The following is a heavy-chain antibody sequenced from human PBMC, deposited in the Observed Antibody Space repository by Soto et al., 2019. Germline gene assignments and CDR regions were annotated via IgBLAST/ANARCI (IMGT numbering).Heavy chain of an antibody. V-gene: IGHV1-69*01. D-gene: IGHD1-26*01. Sequence: QVQLVQSGAEVKKPGSSVKVSCKASGGTFSSYAISWVRQAPGQGLEWMGGIIPIFGTANYAQKFQGRVTITADESTSTAYMELSSLRSEDTAVYYCAREAGESGSYWSNWFDPWGQGTLVTVSS. J-gene: IGHJ5*02. CDR3: AREAGESGSYWSNWFDP. CDR1: GGTFSSYA. CDR2: IIPIFGTA.